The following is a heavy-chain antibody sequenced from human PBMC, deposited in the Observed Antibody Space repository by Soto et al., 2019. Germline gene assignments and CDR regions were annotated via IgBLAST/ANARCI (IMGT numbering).Heavy chain of an antibody. CDR3: ATWQGSLNFHY. CDR1: GFTFSDAW. J-gene: IGHJ4*02. Sequence: PGGSLRLSCAASGFTFSDAWMSWVRQAPGKGLDWVGRIKSKSDGGTTEYAAPVRGRFTISRDDSKNTLYLQMNSLKTEDTAVYYCATWQGSLNFHYWGQGTLVTVSS. CDR2: IKSKSDGGTT. V-gene: IGHV3-15*01.